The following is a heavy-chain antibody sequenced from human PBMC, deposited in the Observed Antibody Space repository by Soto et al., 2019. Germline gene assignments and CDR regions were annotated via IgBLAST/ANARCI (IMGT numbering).Heavy chain of an antibody. CDR1: GFTFSSCA. V-gene: IGHV3-23*01. CDR2: ISGGGKNT. D-gene: IGHD1-26*01. J-gene: IGHJ4*02. CDR3: AKFEGGVSGPVDY. Sequence: GSLRLTCAASGFTFSSCATGWVRQAPGKGLEWDAGISGGGKNTYYADSVKGRSAISRDNSKNTFYLQMNSLRVEDTAVYFCAKFEGGVSGPVDYWGQGTLVTVSS.